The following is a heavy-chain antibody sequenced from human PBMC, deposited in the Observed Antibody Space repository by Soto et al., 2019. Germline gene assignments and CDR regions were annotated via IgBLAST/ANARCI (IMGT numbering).Heavy chain of an antibody. CDR2: ISGSGGST. CDR3: AKALGRDFSDFDS. V-gene: IGHV3-23*01. Sequence: EVQLLESGGGLVQPGGSLRLSCEASGFTFSSNAMTWVRQAPGKWLEWVSAISGSGGSTYYADSVAGRFTISRDNSRHTLYLQMNSLRAEDTAIYYCAKALGRDFSDFDSWGQGTQVTVSS. CDR1: GFTFSSNA. J-gene: IGHJ4*02. D-gene: IGHD3-10*01.